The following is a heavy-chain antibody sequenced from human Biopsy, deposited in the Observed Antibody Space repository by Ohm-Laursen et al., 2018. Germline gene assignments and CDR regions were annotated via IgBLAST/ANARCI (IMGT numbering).Heavy chain of an antibody. CDR2: IKQDGSEK. CDR3: VKATASYDSRGYYYDY. Sequence: GSLRLSCAASGITTRSYWMSWIRQAPGKGLEWVANIKQDGSEKNYVASVKGRFTISRDNAKKSLYLQMNSLRAEDTALYYCVKATASYDSRGYYYDYWGQGTLVTVSS. CDR1: GITTRSYW. V-gene: IGHV3-7*03. J-gene: IGHJ4*02. D-gene: IGHD3-22*01.